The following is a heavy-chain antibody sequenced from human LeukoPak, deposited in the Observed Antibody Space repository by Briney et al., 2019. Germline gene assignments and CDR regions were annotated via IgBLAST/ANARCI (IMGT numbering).Heavy chain of an antibody. V-gene: IGHV3-7*03. CDR3: AKRGVVIRVILVGFHKEAYYFDS. CDR1: GFTFSNFW. CDR2: IRQDGGDK. D-gene: IGHD3-22*01. Sequence: GGSLRLSCAASGFTFSNFWMTWVRQAPGKGPEWLATIRQDGGDKWYLDSVKGRFTISRDNAKNSLYLQMNSLRAEDTAVYFCAKRGVVIRVILVGFHKEAYYFDSWGQGALVTVSS. J-gene: IGHJ4*02.